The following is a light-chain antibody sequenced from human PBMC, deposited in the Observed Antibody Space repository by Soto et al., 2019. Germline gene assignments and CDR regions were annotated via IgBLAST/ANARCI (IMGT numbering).Light chain of an antibody. Sequence: DIPMTQSPSSLSASVGDRVTITCRASQGISNYLTWYQQKPGKVPKLLIYAASTLQSGVPSRFRGSGSGTDFTLTISSLQPEDVATYYCQKYNSAPWTFGQGTKVEIK. V-gene: IGKV1-27*01. CDR1: QGISNY. CDR2: AAS. CDR3: QKYNSAPWT. J-gene: IGKJ1*01.